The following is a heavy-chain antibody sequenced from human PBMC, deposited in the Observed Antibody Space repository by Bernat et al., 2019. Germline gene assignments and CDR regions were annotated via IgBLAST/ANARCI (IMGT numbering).Heavy chain of an antibody. CDR1: RFTFSSYD. V-gene: IGHV3-21*01. CDR2: SSRSGYDL. CDR3: VRGISGSFDC. J-gene: IGHJ4*02. Sequence: EVQLVESGGGLVKPGGSLRLSCVASRFTFSSYDMSWVRQAPGKGLEWVSSSSRSGYDLYYADSVQGRFTISRDNAESSLYLQMNSLRAEDTAMYYCVRGISGSFDCWGQGTLVTLSS. D-gene: IGHD3-10*01.